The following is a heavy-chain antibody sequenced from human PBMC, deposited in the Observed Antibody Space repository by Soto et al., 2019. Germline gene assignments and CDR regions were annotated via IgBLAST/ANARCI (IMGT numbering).Heavy chain of an antibody. CDR1: GGTFSSYA. D-gene: IGHD3-22*01. Sequence: SVKVSCKASGGTFSSYAISWVRQAPGQGLEWMGGIIPIFGTTNYAQKYQGRVTITADKSTNTAYMEVSSLRSEDTAVYYCARVIYYDSSGLSAFDLWGQGTMVT. J-gene: IGHJ3*01. CDR2: IIPIFGTT. V-gene: IGHV1-69*06. CDR3: ARVIYYDSSGLSAFDL.